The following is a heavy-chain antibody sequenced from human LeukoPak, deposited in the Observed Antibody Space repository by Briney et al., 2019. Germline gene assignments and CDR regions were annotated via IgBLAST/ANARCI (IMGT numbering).Heavy chain of an antibody. D-gene: IGHD3-22*01. CDR2: INHSGST. J-gene: IGHJ6*02. CDR3: ARGVVIGLYYYYGMDV. V-gene: IGHV4-39*07. Sequence: SETLSLTCTVSGGSISSSSYYWGWIRQPPGKGLEWIGEINHSGSTNYNPSLKSRVTISVDTSKNQFSLKLSSVTAADTAVYYCARGVVIGLYYYYGMDVWGQGTTVTVSS. CDR1: GGSISSSSYY.